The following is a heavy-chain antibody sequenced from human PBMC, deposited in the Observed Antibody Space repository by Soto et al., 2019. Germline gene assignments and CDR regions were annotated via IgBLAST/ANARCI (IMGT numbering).Heavy chain of an antibody. Sequence: PGGSLRLSCAASGFTFRSFTMNWVRPAPGKGLEWVSTISSNSAYIYYTDALRGRFTISRDNAKSSLHLQMNSLRAEDTAVYYCTRDASRDSSARGWFDPWGPGTLVTVSS. D-gene: IGHD6-13*01. CDR2: ISSNSAYI. CDR3: TRDASRDSSARGWFDP. J-gene: IGHJ5*02. V-gene: IGHV3-21*01. CDR1: GFTFRSFT.